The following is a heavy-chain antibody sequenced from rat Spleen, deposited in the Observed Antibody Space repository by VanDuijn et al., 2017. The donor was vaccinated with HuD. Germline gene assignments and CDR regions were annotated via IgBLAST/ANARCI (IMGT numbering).Heavy chain of an antibody. CDR1: GFTFSDYY. V-gene: IGHV5-29*01. Sequence: EVQLVESDGGLVQPGRSLKLSCAASGFTFSDYYMAWVRQAPTKGLEWVATINFDGSSTYYRDSVRGRFTISRDNAENTVYLQMSSLRSEDTATYYCGKDMNYYSTYPFYVMGAWGQGASVTVSS. D-gene: IGHD1-2*01. CDR2: INFDGSST. J-gene: IGHJ4*01. CDR3: GKDMNYYSTYPFYVMGA.